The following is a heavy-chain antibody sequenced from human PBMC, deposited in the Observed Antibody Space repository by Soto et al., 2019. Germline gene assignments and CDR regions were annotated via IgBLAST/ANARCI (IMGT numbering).Heavy chain of an antibody. V-gene: IGHV3-23*01. CDR3: AKDSSSWPTDY. CDR2: ISGSGGST. CDR1: GFTFSSYA. J-gene: IGHJ4*02. D-gene: IGHD6-13*01. Sequence: GESLKISCAASGFTFSSYAMSWVRQAPGKGLEWVSAISGSGGSTYYADSVKGRFTISRDNSKNTLYLQMNSLRAEDTAVYYCAKDSSSWPTDYWGQGTLVTVSS.